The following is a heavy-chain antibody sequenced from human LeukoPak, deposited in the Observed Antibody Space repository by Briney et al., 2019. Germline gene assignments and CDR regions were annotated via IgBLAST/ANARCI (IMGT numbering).Heavy chain of an antibody. V-gene: IGHV1-8*01. J-gene: IGHJ3*02. CDR1: GYTFTSYD. CDR3: AREFNTYYYGSGSHDAFDI. CDR2: MNPNSGNT. Sequence: ASVKVSCKASGYTFTSYDINWVRQATGQGLEWMGWMNPNSGNTGYAQKFQGRVTMTRNTSISTAYMELSSLRSEDTAVYYCAREFNTYYYGSGSHDAFDIWGQGTEVTVS. D-gene: IGHD3-10*01.